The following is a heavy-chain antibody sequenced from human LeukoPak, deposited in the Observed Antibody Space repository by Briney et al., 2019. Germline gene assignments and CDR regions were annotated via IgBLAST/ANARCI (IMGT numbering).Heavy chain of an antibody. D-gene: IGHD3-10*01. Sequence: SETLSLTCTVSGGSISSGGYYWSWIRQPPGKGLEWIGCIYHSGSTYYNPSLKSRVTISVDRSKNQFSLKLSSVTAADTAVYYCARVRGSGSYYFDYWGQGTLVTVSS. V-gene: IGHV4-30-2*01. CDR1: GGSISSGGYY. J-gene: IGHJ4*02. CDR3: ARVRGSGSYYFDY. CDR2: IYHSGST.